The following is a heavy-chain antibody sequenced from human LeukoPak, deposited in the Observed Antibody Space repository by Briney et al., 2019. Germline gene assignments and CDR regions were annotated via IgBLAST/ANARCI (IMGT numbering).Heavy chain of an antibody. CDR2: IYYSGST. Sequence: SQTLSLTCTVSGDSISSGDYYWSWIRQPPGEGLEWIGYIYYSGSTYYNPSLKSRVTISVDTSKNQFSLKLSSVTAADTAVYYCAREGYDFWSGYPNWFDPWGQGTLVTVSS. J-gene: IGHJ5*02. CDR3: AREGYDFWSGYPNWFDP. V-gene: IGHV4-30-4*08. CDR1: GDSISSGDYY. D-gene: IGHD3-3*01.